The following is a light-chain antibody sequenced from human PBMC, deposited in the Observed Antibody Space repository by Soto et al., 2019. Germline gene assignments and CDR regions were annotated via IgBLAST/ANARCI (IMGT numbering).Light chain of an antibody. Sequence: EIVLTQSPAILSVSPGERATLSCRASQSVSSYFAWYQQKPGQAPRLLIYDASNRATGVPARFSGSGSGTDFTLTISSLEPEDFAVSYCQQRRYWPVTFGQGTKV. V-gene: IGKV3-11*01. J-gene: IGKJ1*01. CDR2: DAS. CDR3: QQRRYWPVT. CDR1: QSVSSY.